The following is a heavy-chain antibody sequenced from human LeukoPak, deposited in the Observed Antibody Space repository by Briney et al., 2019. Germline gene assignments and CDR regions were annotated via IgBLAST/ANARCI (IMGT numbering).Heavy chain of an antibody. J-gene: IGHJ6*03. CDR1: GGSISSSRYY. CDR2: IYYSGST. Sequence: PSETLSLTCTVAGGSISSSRYYWGWVRQPPGEGLEGIGWIYYSGSTYYNPSLKCRVTISVDTSKNQFSLKLSSVTPADTAVYYCASIAARPTYYYYYMDVWGKGTTVTVSS. CDR3: ASIAARPTYYYYYMDV. D-gene: IGHD6-6*01. V-gene: IGHV4-39*01.